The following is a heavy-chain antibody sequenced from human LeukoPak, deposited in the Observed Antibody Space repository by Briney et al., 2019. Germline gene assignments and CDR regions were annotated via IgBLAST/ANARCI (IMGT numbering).Heavy chain of an antibody. V-gene: IGHV4-61*01. Sequence: SETLSLTCTVSGGSVSSGSYYWSWIRQPPGKGLEWIGYIYYSGSTNYNPSLKSRVTVSVDTSKNQFSLKLSSVTAADTAVYHCAREAMYSYGNNFDYWGQGTLVTVSS. D-gene: IGHD5-18*01. CDR2: IYYSGST. CDR3: AREAMYSYGNNFDY. CDR1: GGSVSSGSYY. J-gene: IGHJ4*02.